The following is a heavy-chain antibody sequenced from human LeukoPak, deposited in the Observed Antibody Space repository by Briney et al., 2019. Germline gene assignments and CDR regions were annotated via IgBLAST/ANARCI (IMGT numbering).Heavy chain of an antibody. D-gene: IGHD2-15*01. Sequence: PSETLSLTCTVSGGSISSYYWSWIRQPAGKGLELIGRIYTSGSTNYNPSLKSRVTMSVDTSKNQFSLRLSSVTDADPAVYYCARASNFCSGGSCYSRRSDTYYYYMDVWGKGTTVIVSS. V-gene: IGHV4-4*07. J-gene: IGHJ6*03. CDR2: IYTSGST. CDR3: ARASNFCSGGSCYSRRSDTYYYYMDV. CDR1: GGSISSYY.